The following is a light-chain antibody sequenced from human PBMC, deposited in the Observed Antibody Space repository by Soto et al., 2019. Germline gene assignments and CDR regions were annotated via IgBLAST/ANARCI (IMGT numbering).Light chain of an antibody. CDR3: QQYIRWPLT. J-gene: IGKJ4*01. V-gene: IGKV3-15*01. CDR1: QSVSSN. CDR2: DAS. Sequence: DIFMTQSPSTMSVSPVEIATLSCRASQSVSSNLAWYQQKPGQAPRLLIYDASTRATGTPARFSGSGSGTEFTLTISSLQSEDFAVYYCQQYIRWPLTFGGGTKVDIK.